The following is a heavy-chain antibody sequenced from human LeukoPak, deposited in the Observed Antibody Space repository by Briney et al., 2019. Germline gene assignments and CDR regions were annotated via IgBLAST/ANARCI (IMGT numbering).Heavy chain of an antibody. Sequence: PSETLSLTYTVSGGSISSSSYYWGWIRQPPGKGLEWIGSIYYSGSTYYNPSLKSRVHISVDTSKNQFSLKLTSVTAADTAVYYCARVDYYASGNHQQFDYWGQGTLVTVSS. D-gene: IGHD3-10*01. CDR2: IYYSGST. CDR1: GGSISSSSYY. J-gene: IGHJ4*02. V-gene: IGHV4-39*07. CDR3: ARVDYYASGNHQQFDY.